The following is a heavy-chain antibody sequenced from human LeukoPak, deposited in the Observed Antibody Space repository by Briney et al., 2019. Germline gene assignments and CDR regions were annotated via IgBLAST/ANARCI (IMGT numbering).Heavy chain of an antibody. CDR3: ARDRQSAY. J-gene: IGHJ4*02. V-gene: IGHV3-7*01. Sequence: GGSLRLSCAASGFTFSNYWLTWVRQAPGQGLEWVANIKQDGSEKHYVDSVKGRFTISRDNAKNSLYLQMNSQRAEDTAVYYCARDRQSAYWGQGTLVTVSS. CDR2: IKQDGSEK. CDR1: GFTFSNYW.